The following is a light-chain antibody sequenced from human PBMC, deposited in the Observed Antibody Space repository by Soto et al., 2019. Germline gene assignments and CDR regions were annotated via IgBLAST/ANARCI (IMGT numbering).Light chain of an antibody. J-gene: IGKJ1*01. CDR3: QQYGSSPWWT. CDR1: QSVSSSY. CDR2: GAS. Sequence: EIVLTQSPGTLSLSPGERATLSCRASQSVSSSYLAWYQQKPGQAPRLLIYGASSRATGIPDRFSGSGSGTDFTLTISRLDPEDFAVYYCQQYGSSPWWTFGQGTKVEIK. V-gene: IGKV3-20*01.